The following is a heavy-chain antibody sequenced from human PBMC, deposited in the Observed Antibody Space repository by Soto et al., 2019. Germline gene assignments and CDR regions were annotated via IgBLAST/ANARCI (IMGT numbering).Heavy chain of an antibody. Sequence: QVQLVQSGAEVKKPGSSVKVSCKASGGTFSSYTISWVRQAPGQGLEWMGRIIPILGIANYAQKFQGRVTITADKSTSTAYMELSSLRSEDTAVYYCARDFGEVVTASGEVWGQGTMVTVSS. J-gene: IGHJ3*01. CDR1: GGTFSSYT. CDR2: IIPILGIA. D-gene: IGHD2-21*02. V-gene: IGHV1-69*08. CDR3: ARDFGEVVTASGEV.